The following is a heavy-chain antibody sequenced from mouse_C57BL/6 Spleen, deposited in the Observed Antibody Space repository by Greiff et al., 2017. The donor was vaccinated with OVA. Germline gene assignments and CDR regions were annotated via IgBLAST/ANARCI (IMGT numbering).Heavy chain of an antibody. CDR3: ARQLYDDYDGYAMDY. V-gene: IGHV5-6*01. J-gene: IGHJ4*01. CDR1: GFTFSSYG. CDR2: ISSGGRYT. D-gene: IGHD2-4*01. Sequence: EVMLVESGGDLVKPGGSLKLSCAASGFTFSSYGMSWVRQTPDKRLEWVATISSGGRYTYYPDSVKGRFTISRDNAKNTLYLQMSSLKSEYTAMYYCARQLYDDYDGYAMDYWGQGTSVTVSS.